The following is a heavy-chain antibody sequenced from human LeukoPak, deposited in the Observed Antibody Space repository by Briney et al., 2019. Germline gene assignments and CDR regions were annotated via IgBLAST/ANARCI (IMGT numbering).Heavy chain of an antibody. Sequence: GGSLRLSCAASGFTFSSYGMHWVRQAPGKGLEWVAVISYDGSNKYYADSVKGRFTISRDNSKNTLYLQMNSLRAEDTAVYYCASKYDYMDVWGKGTTVTVSS. CDR1: GFTFSSYG. D-gene: IGHD2/OR15-2a*01. CDR3: ASKYDYMDV. V-gene: IGHV3-30*03. J-gene: IGHJ6*03. CDR2: ISYDGSNK.